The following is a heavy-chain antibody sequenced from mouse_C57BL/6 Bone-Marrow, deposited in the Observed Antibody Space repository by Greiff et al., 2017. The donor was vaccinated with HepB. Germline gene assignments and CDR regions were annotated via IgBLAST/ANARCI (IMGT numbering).Heavy chain of an antibody. V-gene: IGHV14-4*01. Sequence: SGAELVRPGASVKLSCTASGFNIKDDYMHWVKQRPEQGLEWIGWIDPENGDTEYASKFQGKATITADTSSNTAYLQLSSLTSEDTAVYYCTTAGPFAYWGQGTLVTVSA. CDR2: IDPENGDT. CDR3: TTAGPFAY. CDR1: GFNIKDDY. J-gene: IGHJ3*01.